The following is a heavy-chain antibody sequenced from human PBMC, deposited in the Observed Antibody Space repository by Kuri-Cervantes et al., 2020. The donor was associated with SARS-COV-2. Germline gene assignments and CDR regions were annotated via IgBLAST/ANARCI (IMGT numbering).Heavy chain of an antibody. Sequence: ASVKVSCKASGYTFTSYDINWVRQAPGQGPEWMGWMNPNSGNSGYAQKLQGRVTMTKDTSISTAYMELSTLRSEDTAVYYCARGFSPASIAAPNPFDYWGQGTLVTVSS. V-gene: IGHV1-8*01. CDR1: GYTFTSYD. CDR2: MNPNSGNS. J-gene: IGHJ4*02. CDR3: ARGFSPASIAAPNPFDY. D-gene: IGHD6-6*01.